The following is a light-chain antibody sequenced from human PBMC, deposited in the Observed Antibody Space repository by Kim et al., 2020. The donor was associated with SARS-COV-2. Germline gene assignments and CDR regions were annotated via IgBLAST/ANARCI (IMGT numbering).Light chain of an antibody. Sequence: QSITISCTGTSSDIGAFNYVYWYQQHPGKAPKLIIYDVTNRPLGVSNRFSGSKSGNTASLTISGLQTEDEADYYCNSYTRSSTLFVFGTGTKVTVL. CDR1: SSDIGAFNY. CDR2: DVT. V-gene: IGLV2-14*03. CDR3: NSYTRSSTLFV. J-gene: IGLJ1*01.